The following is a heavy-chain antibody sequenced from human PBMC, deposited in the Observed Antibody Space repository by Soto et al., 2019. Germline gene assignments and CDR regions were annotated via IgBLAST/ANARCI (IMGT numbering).Heavy chain of an antibody. D-gene: IGHD3-16*01. V-gene: IGHV3-48*01. CDR2: ISSSSSTI. CDR1: GFTFSSYS. Sequence: PGGSLRLSCAASGFTFSSYSMNWVRQAPGKGLEWVSYISSSSSTIYYADSVKGRFTISRDNAKNSLYLQMNSLRAEDTAVYYCARAQVGEIFNLYYYMDVWGKGTRVTFSS. CDR3: ARAQVGEIFNLYYYMDV. J-gene: IGHJ6*03.